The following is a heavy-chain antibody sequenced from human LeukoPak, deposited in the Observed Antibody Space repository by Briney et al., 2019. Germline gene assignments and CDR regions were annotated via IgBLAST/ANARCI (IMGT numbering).Heavy chain of an antibody. CDR1: GGSISSYY. V-gene: IGHV4-59*01. J-gene: IGHJ3*02. D-gene: IGHD3-3*01. Sequence: SETLSLTCTVSGGSISSYYCSWIRQPPGKGLEWIGYIYYSGSTNYNPSLKSRVTISVDTSKNQFSLKLSSVTAADTAVYYCARVRQDFWSGYLSNDAFDIWGQGTMVTVSS. CDR3: ARVRQDFWSGYLSNDAFDI. CDR2: IYYSGST.